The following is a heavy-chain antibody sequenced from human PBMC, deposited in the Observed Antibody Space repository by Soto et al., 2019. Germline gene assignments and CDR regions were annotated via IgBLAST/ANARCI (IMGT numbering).Heavy chain of an antibody. D-gene: IGHD4-17*01. CDR3: ARRYGPGFDY. Sequence: SETLSLTCTVSGGSISSHYWSWIRQPQGKGLEWNGYIYYSGSTNYNPSLKSRVTISVDTSKNQFSLKLSSVTAADTAVYYCARRYGPGFDYWGQGTLVTVSS. J-gene: IGHJ4*02. CDR2: IYYSGST. V-gene: IGHV4-59*08. CDR1: GGSISSHY.